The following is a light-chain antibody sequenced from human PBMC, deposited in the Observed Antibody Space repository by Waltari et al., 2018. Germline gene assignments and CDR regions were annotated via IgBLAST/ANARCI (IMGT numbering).Light chain of an antibody. CDR1: QSVSSN. V-gene: IGKV3-15*01. Sequence: EIVMPQSPPTLLVSPGARATLPCRASQSVSSNLAWYQQKHGQAPRPLIYDASTRTTSIPARFSGSGSGTEFTLTISSLQSEDFAVYYCQQYNHWPPITFGQGTRLEIK. CDR3: QQYNHWPPIT. CDR2: DAS. J-gene: IGKJ5*01.